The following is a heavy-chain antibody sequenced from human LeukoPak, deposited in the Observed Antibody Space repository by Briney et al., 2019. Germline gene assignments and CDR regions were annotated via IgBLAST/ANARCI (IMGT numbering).Heavy chain of an antibody. CDR3: ARVIIGATGIDY. D-gene: IGHD6-13*01. CDR2: INTDGSNP. Sequence: GGSLRLSCAASGFTFSSYWMHWVRQAPGKGLVWVSRINTDGSNPIYADSVRGRFTISRDNAKNTLYLQVNSLRAEDTAVYYCARVIIGATGIDYWGQGTLVTVSS. CDR1: GFTFSSYW. J-gene: IGHJ4*02. V-gene: IGHV3-74*01.